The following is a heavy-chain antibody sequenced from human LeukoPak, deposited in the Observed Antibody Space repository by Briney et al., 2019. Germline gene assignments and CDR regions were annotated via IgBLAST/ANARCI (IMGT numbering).Heavy chain of an antibody. J-gene: IGHJ5*02. D-gene: IGHD3-9*01. CDR1: GGSFSGYY. CDR3: ARKYYDILTGYYSGGSWFDP. V-gene: IGHV4-34*01. Sequence: SETLSLTCAVYGGSFSGYYWSWIRQPPGKGLEWIGEINHRGSTNYNPSLKSRVTISVDTSKNQFSLKLSSVTAADTAVYYCARKYYDILTGYYSGGSWFDPWGQGTLVTVSS. CDR2: INHRGST.